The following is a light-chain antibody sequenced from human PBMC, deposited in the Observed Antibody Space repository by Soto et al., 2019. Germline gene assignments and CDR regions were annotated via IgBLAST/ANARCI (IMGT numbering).Light chain of an antibody. CDR1: QGISSW. V-gene: IGKV1-12*01. CDR3: QQANSFPWT. CDR2: GAS. J-gene: IGKJ1*01. Sequence: DIQMTQSPSSVSASVGDRVTITCRASQGISSWLAWYQQKPGKAPKLLIYGASRLQSGAPSRFSGSESGTDFTLTISSLQHEDLGTYYCQQANSFPWTFGQGTKVEIK.